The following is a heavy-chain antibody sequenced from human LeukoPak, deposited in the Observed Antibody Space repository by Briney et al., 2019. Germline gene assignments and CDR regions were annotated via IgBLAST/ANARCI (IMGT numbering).Heavy chain of an antibody. Sequence: PSETLSLTCTVSGGSISSYYWSWIRQPPGKGLEWIGYIYYSGSTNYNPSLKSRVTISVDTSKNQFSLKLSSVTAADTAVYYCARGAYYYDSSGYYDYYFDYGGQGSLVTVS. D-gene: IGHD3-22*01. CDR3: ARGAYYYDSSGYYDYYFDY. J-gene: IGHJ4*02. V-gene: IGHV4-59*01. CDR2: IYYSGST. CDR1: GGSISSYY.